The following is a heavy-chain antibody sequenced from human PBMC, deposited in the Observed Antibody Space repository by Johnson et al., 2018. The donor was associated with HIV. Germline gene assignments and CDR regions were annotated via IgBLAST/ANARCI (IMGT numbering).Heavy chain of an antibody. CDR2: ISYDGSNK. D-gene: IGHD2-2*01. J-gene: IGHJ3*01. CDR3: ARVRVKRVQSSSWYGGAFDL. V-gene: IGHV3-30-3*01. Sequence: QVQLVESGGGVVQPGRSLRLSCAASGFTFSTYAMHWVRQAPGKGLEWVAVISYDGSNKYNADSVKGRFTISRDNSKNTLYLQMNSLRAEDTAVYYCARVRVKRVQSSSWYGGAFDLWGQGTMVTVSS. CDR1: GFTFSTYA.